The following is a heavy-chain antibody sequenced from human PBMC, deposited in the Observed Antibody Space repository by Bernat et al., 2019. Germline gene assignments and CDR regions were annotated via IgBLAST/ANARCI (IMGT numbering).Heavy chain of an antibody. CDR3: ASGFYDILTGYYNPNNYFDY. CDR2: IYYSGST. J-gene: IGHJ4*02. V-gene: IGHV4-39*01. CDR1: GGSISSSSYY. Sequence: QLQLQESGPGLVKPSETLSLTCTVSGGSISSSSYYWVWIRQPPGKGLEWIGSIYYSGSTYYNPSLKSRVTISVDTSKNQFSLKLSSVTDADTAVYYCASGFYDILTGYYNPNNYFDYWGQGTLVTVSS. D-gene: IGHD3-9*01.